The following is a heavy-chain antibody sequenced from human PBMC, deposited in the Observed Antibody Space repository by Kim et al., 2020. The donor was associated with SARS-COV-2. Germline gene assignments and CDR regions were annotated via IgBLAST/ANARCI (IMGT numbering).Heavy chain of an antibody. J-gene: IGHJ4*02. V-gene: IGHV3-48*03. D-gene: IGHD6-6*01. Sequence: YYAESVKCRFTISRDNAKNSLYLQMNSLSAEDTAVYYCARSSIAARAYYWGQGTLVTVSS. CDR3: ARSSIAARAYY.